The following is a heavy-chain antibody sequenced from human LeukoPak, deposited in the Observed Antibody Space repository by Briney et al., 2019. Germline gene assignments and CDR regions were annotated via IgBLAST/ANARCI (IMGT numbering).Heavy chain of an antibody. CDR3: ARGLTTGEY. CDR1: GFTFSNYA. D-gene: IGHD4-17*01. J-gene: IGHJ4*02. CDR2: ISSNGGST. V-gene: IGHV3-64*02. Sequence: GGSLRLSCAASGFTFSNYAMHWFRRAPGKGLEYVSAISSNGGSTYYADSVKGRFTISRDNSRNTLYLQMGSLRAEDMAVYYCARGLTTGEYWGQGTLVTVSS.